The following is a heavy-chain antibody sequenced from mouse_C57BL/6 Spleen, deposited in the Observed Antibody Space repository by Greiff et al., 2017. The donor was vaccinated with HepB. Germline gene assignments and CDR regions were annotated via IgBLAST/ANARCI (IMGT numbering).Heavy chain of an antibody. CDR2: IDPSDSET. Sequence: QVQLQQPGAELVRPGSSVKLSCKASGYTFTSYWMHWVKQRPIQGLEWIGNIDPSDSETHYNQKFKDKATLTVDKSSSTAYMQLSSLTSEDSAVYYGATMVTTWYFDYWGQGTTLTVSS. D-gene: IGHD2-2*01. V-gene: IGHV1-52*01. CDR1: GYTFTSYW. J-gene: IGHJ2*01. CDR3: ATMVTTWYFDY.